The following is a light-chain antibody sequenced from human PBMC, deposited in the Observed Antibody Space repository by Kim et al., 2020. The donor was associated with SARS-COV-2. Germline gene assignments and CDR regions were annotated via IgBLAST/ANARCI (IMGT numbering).Light chain of an antibody. J-gene: IGKJ1*01. Sequence: ASVGDRVTITCRASQGISNYLAWYQQDPGKAPNLLIYGASTLQSGVPSRFSGSGSGTEFTLTISSLQPEDFATYFCQKYSISPRTFGQGTKVDIK. V-gene: IGKV1-9*01. CDR1: QGISNY. CDR2: GAS. CDR3: QKYSISPRT.